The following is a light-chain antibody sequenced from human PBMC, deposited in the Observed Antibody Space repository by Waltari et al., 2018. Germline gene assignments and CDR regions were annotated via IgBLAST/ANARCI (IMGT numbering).Light chain of an antibody. V-gene: IGLV3-10*01. CDR3: YSSDSTGLRV. J-gene: IGLJ1*01. Sequence: SYELTQTPSGSVSPGQTARITSHGHELPRKYAHWFQKKSGQAPRLVIYEDTKRPSGIPDRFSGSSSGTVATLTIAGAQVDDEADYYCYSSDSTGLRVFGGGTSVVVL. CDR1: ELPRKY. CDR2: EDT.